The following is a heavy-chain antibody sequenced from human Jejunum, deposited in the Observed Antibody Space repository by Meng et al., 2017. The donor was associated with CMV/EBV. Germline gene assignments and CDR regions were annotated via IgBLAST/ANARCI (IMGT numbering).Heavy chain of an antibody. CDR3: ARAGYDSSGYYPQPFDY. V-gene: IGHV1-3*01. J-gene: IGHJ4*02. CDR2: INAGNGNT. D-gene: IGHD3-22*01. Sequence: AEVKKRGASVKDSWQAYGYTLTSYVMHWVRQAHGQRLEWMGWINAGNGNTKDSQRFQGRVTITRDTSASTDYMELSSLRSEDTTVYYCARAGYDSSGYYPQPFDYWGQGTLVTVSS. CDR1: GYTLTSYV.